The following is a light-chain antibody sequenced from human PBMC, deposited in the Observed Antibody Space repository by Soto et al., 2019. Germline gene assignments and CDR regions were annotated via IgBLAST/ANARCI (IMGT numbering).Light chain of an antibody. V-gene: IGKV1-5*01. J-gene: IGKJ4*01. CDR3: QQYNSYPLS. Sequence: DGQMTQSPSTLSASVGDRVTITCRTTQRNSNWLAWYQQKPGKAPRLVIFDASTLQSGVPSRFSGSGSGPNFTLTISGLQPDDFATYYCQQYNSYPLSFGGGTKIEIK. CDR2: DAS. CDR1: QRNSNW.